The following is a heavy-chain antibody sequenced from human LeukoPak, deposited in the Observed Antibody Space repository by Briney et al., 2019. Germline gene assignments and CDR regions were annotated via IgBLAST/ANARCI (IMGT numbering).Heavy chain of an antibody. Sequence: GGSLRLSCAASGFTVSSSYMSWVRQAPGKGLEWVSVIYSGGSTYYADSVKGRFTISRDNSKNTLYLQMNSLRAEDTAVYYCARDLLEAVAGTVYYYYMDVWGKGTTVTVS. J-gene: IGHJ6*03. V-gene: IGHV3-53*01. D-gene: IGHD6-19*01. CDR1: GFTVSSSY. CDR3: ARDLLEAVAGTVYYYYMDV. CDR2: IYSGGST.